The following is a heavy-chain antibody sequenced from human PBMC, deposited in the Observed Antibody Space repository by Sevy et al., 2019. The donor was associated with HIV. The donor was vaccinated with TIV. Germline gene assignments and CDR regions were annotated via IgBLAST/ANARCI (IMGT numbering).Heavy chain of an antibody. D-gene: IGHD2-2*01. J-gene: IGHJ6*02. Sequence: ASVKVSCKASGGTFSSYAISWVRQAPGQGLEWMGGIIPIFGTANYAQKFQGRVTITADESTSTAYMELCSLRSEDTAVYYCARSEAIVVVPAIYYHYGMVVWGQGTTVSGSS. CDR2: IIPIFGTA. CDR1: GGTFSSYA. CDR3: ARSEAIVVVPAIYYHYGMVV. V-gene: IGHV1-69*13.